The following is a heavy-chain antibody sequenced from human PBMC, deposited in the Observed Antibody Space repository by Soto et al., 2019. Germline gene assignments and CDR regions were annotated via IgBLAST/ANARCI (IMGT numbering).Heavy chain of an antibody. CDR1: GGSISSSSYY. CDR3: ARGGGYGDMEYYFDY. CDR2: IYYSGST. D-gene: IGHD4-17*01. V-gene: IGHV4-39*01. Sequence: SETLSLTCTVSGGSISSSSYYWGWIRQPPGKGLEWIGSIYYSGSTYYNPSLKSRVTISVDTSKNQFSLKLSSVTAADTAVYYCARGGGYGDMEYYFDYWGQGTLVTVSS. J-gene: IGHJ4*02.